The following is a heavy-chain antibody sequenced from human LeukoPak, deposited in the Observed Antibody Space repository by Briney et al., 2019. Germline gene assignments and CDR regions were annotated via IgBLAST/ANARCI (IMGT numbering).Heavy chain of an antibody. V-gene: IGHV4-34*01. CDR1: GGSFSGYY. D-gene: IGHD3-3*01. Sequence: PSGTLSLTCAVYGGSFSGYYWSWIRQPPGKGLEWIGEINHSGSTNYNPSLKSRVTISVDTSKNQFSLKLSSVTAADTAVYYCARGVLEWLLYRLSSRWFDPWGQGTLVTVSS. J-gene: IGHJ5*02. CDR3: ARGVLEWLLYRLSSRWFDP. CDR2: INHSGST.